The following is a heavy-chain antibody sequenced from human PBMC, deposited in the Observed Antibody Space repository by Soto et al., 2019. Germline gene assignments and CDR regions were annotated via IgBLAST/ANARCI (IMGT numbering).Heavy chain of an antibody. CDR3: AKARELLIPPPYYYGMDV. Sequence: GGSLRLSCAASGFTFSSYGMHWVRQAPGKGLEWVAVISYDGSNKYYADSVKGRFTISRDNSKNTLYLQMNSLRAEDTAVYYCAKARELLIPPPYYYGMDVWGQGTTVTVSS. V-gene: IGHV3-30*18. J-gene: IGHJ6*02. CDR1: GFTFSSYG. D-gene: IGHD3-10*01. CDR2: ISYDGSNK.